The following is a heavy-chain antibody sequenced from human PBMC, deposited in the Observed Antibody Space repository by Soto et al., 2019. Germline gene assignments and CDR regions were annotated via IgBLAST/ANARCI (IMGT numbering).Heavy chain of an antibody. CDR1: GGSISVEHYH. V-gene: IGHV4-30-4*01. D-gene: IGHD2-21*02. CDR2: IHYSGSV. J-gene: IGHJ6*02. Sequence: QVQLQESDPGLVRPSQTLSLTCTVSGGSISVEHYHWTWIRQPPGKGLEWIGYIHYSGSVYYNPSLQSRLSMSVDTSKNLFSLKLASVTAADTAVYFCVREDDDGDRDYYGLDVWGQGTTVTVSS. CDR3: VREDDDGDRDYYGLDV.